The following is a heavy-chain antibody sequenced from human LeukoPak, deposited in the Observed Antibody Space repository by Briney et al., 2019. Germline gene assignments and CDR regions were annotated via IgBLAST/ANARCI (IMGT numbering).Heavy chain of an antibody. CDR1: GAAISDYF. Sequence: PSETLSLTCTVSGAAISDYFWSWIRQPAGKDLEWIGRISTTGSTYYNPSLKSRVTISVDTSKNQFSLKLSSVTAADTAVYYCARESIAARPDAFDIWGQGTMVTVSS. CDR3: ARESIAARPDAFDI. CDR2: ISTTGST. J-gene: IGHJ3*02. V-gene: IGHV4-4*07. D-gene: IGHD6-6*01.